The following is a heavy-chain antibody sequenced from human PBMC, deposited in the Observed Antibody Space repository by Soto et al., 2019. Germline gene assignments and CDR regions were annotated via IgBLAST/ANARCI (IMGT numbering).Heavy chain of an antibody. CDR1: GGTFTSHA. J-gene: IGHJ4*02. D-gene: IGHD6-25*01. CDR2: IIPMFGAA. V-gene: IGHV1-69*12. CDR3: ARGSIGGFLDY. Sequence: QVQLVQSGAEVKKPGSSVKVSCKASGGTFTSHAVSWVRQAPGQGLEWMGGIIPMFGAANYALNFQGRVTITADEPTGTADMEVGSLRGEDTAVYYWARGSIGGFLDYWGLGTLVTVSS.